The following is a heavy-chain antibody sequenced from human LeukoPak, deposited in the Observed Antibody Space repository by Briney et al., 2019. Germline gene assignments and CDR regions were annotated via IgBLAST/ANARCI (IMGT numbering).Heavy chain of an antibody. CDR3: SENSYYYDSSGKN. J-gene: IGHJ4*02. D-gene: IGHD3-22*01. CDR2: IYYSGST. Sequence: SETPSLTCTVSGGSISSSSYYWGWIRQPPGKGLEWIGSIYYSGSTYYNPSLKSRVTISVDTSKNQFSLKLSSVTAADTAVYYCSENSYYYDSSGKNWGQGTLVTVSS. CDR1: GGSISSSSYY. V-gene: IGHV4-39*05.